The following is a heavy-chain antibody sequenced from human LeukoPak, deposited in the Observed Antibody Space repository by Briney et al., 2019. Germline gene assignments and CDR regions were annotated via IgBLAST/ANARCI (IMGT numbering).Heavy chain of an antibody. V-gene: IGHV1-69*05. CDR3: ARAGEYSSSWYETTYFDY. CDR1: GGTFSSYA. J-gene: IGHJ4*02. Sequence: GASVKVSCKASGGTFSSYAISWVRQAPGQGLEWMGGIIPIFGTANYAQKFQGRVTITTDESTSTAYMELSSLRSEDTAAYYCARAGEYSSSWYETTYFDYWGQGTLVTVSS. CDR2: IIPIFGTA. D-gene: IGHD6-13*01.